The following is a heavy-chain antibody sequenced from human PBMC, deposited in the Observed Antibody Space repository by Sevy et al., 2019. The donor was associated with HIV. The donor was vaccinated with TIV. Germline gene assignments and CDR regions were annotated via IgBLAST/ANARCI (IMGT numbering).Heavy chain of an antibody. CDR2: ISLDGSNK. V-gene: IGHV3-30-3*01. J-gene: IGHJ1*01. CDR3: ALERLFSNVAEYFQN. Sequence: GGSLRLSCATSGFTFSSFSMHWVRQAPGKGLEWVATISLDGSNKYYADSVKVRFTISRDNSKNSLYLQMNSLRAEDTAVYCCALERLFSNVAEYFQNWGQGTLVTVSS. D-gene: IGHD1-1*01. CDR1: GFTFSSFS.